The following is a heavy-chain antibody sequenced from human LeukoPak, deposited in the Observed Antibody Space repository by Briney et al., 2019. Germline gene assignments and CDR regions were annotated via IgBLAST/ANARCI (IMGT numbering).Heavy chain of an antibody. J-gene: IGHJ4*02. CDR3: ARDPGPVGYCSGGSCYGY. D-gene: IGHD2-15*01. CDR2: ISGSGGST. Sequence: PGGSLRLSCAASGFTFSSYAMSWVRQTPGKGLEWVSVISGSGGSTYYADSVKGRFTISRDNSKNTLYLQMNSLRAEDTAVYYCARDPGPVGYCSGGSCYGYWGQGTLVTVSS. CDR1: GFTFSSYA. V-gene: IGHV3-23*01.